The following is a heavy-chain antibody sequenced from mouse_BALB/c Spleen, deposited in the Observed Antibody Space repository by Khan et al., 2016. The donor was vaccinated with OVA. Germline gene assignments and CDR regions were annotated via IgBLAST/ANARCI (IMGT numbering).Heavy chain of an antibody. J-gene: IGHJ4*01. V-gene: IGHV5-17*02. D-gene: IGHD1-1*01. CDR1: GFTFSSFG. CDR3: ARSRLRYAMDY. CDR2: ISSGSSTI. Sequence: EVELVESGGGLVQPGGSRKLSCAASGFTFSSFGMHWVRQAPEKGLEWVAYISSGSSTIYYADTVKGRFTIYSDNPKNTLFLQMTSLRSKDTAMYYCARSRLRYAMDYWGQGTSVTVSS.